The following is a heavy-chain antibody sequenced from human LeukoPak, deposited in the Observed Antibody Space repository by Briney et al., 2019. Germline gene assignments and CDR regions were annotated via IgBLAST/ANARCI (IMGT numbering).Heavy chain of an antibody. Sequence: GGSLRLSCAASGFTFSSYAMSWVRQAPGKGLEWVSAISGSGGSTYYADSVKGRFTISRDNSKNTLYLQMNSLRAEDTAVYYCATDGYSSGRGFDYWGQGTLVTASS. V-gene: IGHV3-23*01. J-gene: IGHJ4*02. CDR1: GFTFSSYA. CDR3: ATDGYSSGRGFDY. CDR2: ISGSGGST. D-gene: IGHD6-19*01.